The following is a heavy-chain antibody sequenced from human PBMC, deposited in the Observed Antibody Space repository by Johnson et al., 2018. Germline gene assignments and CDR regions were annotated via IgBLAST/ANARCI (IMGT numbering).Heavy chain of an antibody. CDR3: AGGITIIVVANDAFDI. D-gene: IGHD3-22*01. Sequence: QVQLVESGAEVKKXGASVKVSCKASGYTFTSYYMHWVRQAPGQGLEWMGILNPSGGSTSFAQKFQGRVTMTRGTSTNTGYMELSSLRSEDTAGYYCAGGITIIVVANDAFDIWGQGTMVTVSS. V-gene: IGHV1-46*01. CDR1: GYTFTSYY. J-gene: IGHJ3*02. CDR2: LNPSGGST.